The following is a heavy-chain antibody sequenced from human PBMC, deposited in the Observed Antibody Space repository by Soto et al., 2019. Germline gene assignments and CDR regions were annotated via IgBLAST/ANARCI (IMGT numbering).Heavy chain of an antibody. J-gene: IGHJ3*02. Sequence: QVQLVQSGAEVKKAGSSVKVSCKASGGTFSSYAISWVRQAPRQGLEWMGGIIPIFGTANYAQKFQGRVTITADKSTSTAYMELSSLRSEDTAVYYCARGRYSSGWPEGNAFDIWGQGTMVTVSS. V-gene: IGHV1-69*06. CDR3: ARGRYSSGWPEGNAFDI. CDR2: IIPIFGTA. CDR1: GGTFSSYA. D-gene: IGHD6-19*01.